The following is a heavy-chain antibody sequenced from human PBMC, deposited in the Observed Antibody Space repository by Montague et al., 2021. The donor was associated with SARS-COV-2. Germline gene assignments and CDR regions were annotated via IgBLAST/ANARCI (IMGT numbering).Heavy chain of an antibody. Sequence: SETLSLTCAVHGGSFSTYSWNWIRQPTGKGLEWVGEIHHGGSTNYNPSLKSRVTISADTSKNQFSLKLTSVAAADTAVYYCARLGDGVVPSPILGVGPYYSYYYIDVWGKGTTVTVSS. CDR2: IHHGGST. D-gene: IGHD3-10*01. CDR1: GGSFSTYS. CDR3: ARLGDGVVPSPILGVGPYYSYYYIDV. J-gene: IGHJ6*03. V-gene: IGHV4-34*01.